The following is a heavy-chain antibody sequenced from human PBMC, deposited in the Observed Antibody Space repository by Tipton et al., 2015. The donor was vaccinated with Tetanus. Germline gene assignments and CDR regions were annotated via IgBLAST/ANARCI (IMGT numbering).Heavy chain of an antibody. D-gene: IGHD3-10*01. V-gene: IGHV4-34*01. CDR1: GGSFSGYY. Sequence: TLSLTCAVYGGSFSGYYWSWIRQPPGKGLEWIGEINHSGSTNYNPSLKSRVTISVDTSKNQFSLKLSSVTAADTAVYYCARGFLYYGSGSYYYWGQGTLVTVSS. CDR2: INHSGST. CDR3: ARGFLYYGSGSYYY. J-gene: IGHJ4*02.